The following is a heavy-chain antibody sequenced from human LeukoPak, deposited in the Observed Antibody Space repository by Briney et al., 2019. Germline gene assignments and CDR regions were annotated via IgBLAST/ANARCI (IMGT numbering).Heavy chain of an antibody. CDR3: ARDAAQYCSGGSCYYGKWFDP. D-gene: IGHD2-15*01. J-gene: IGHJ5*02. CDR1: GYSISSGYY. V-gene: IGHV4-38-2*02. Sequence: SETLSLTCTVSGYSISSGYYWGWIRQPPGKGLEWIGTIYYSGSTYYNPSLQSRVTISVDTSKNQFSLKLTSVTAADTAVYYCARDAAQYCSGGSCYYGKWFDPWGQGTLVTVSS. CDR2: IYYSGST.